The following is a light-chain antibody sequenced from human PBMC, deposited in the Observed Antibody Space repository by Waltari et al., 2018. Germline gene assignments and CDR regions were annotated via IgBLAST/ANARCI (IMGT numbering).Light chain of an antibody. J-gene: IGLJ3*02. CDR2: EVS. CDR3: NSYAGSNNWV. Sequence: QSALTQPPSASGSPGQSVTISCTGTSSDVGGYEYVSWYQQHPGKAPKRMIYEVSKRPSGVPDRFSGSKSGNTASLTVSGLQAEDEADYYCNSYAGSNNWVFGGGTKLTVL. V-gene: IGLV2-8*01. CDR1: SSDVGGYEY.